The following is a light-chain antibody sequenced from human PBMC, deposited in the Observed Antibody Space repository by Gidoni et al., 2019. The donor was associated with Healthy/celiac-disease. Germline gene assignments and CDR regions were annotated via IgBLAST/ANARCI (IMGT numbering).Light chain of an antibody. CDR2: AAS. J-gene: IGKJ3*01. CDR3: QQSYSTPRIT. CDR1: QNISTY. V-gene: IGKV1-39*01. Sequence: DIQMTQSPSSLSASVGDRVTITCRASQNISTYLNWYQQKPGKAPKLLIYAASSLQSGVPSRFSGSGSGTDFTLTVSSLQPEDFATYYCQQSYSTPRITFGPGTKVEIK.